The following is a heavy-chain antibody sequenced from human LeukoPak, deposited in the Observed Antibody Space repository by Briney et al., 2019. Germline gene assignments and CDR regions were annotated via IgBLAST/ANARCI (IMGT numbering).Heavy chain of an antibody. J-gene: IGHJ4*02. CDR2: ISGSGGDT. CDR3: AKQSTARSLGE. CDR1: GFPFTFA. D-gene: IGHD6-6*01. Sequence: PGGSLRLSCAASGFPFTFAMSWVRQAPGKGLEWVSSISGSGGDTYYADSVKGRFTISRDNSKNTLYLQMNSLRAEDTAIYYCAKQSTARSLGEGGRGTLATVSS. V-gene: IGHV3-23*01.